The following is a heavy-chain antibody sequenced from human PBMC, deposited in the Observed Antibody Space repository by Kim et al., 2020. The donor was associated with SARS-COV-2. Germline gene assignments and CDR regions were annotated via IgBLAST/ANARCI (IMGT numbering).Heavy chain of an antibody. D-gene: IGHD2-2*01. CDR1: GYTFTSYA. CDR2: INAGNGNT. V-gene: IGHV1-3*01. CDR3: ARDWGEGVPAAKWALLDY. Sequence: ASVKVSCKASGYTFTSYAMHWVRQAPGQRLEWMGWINAGNGNTKYSQKFQGRVTITRDTSASTAYMELSSLRSEDTAVYYCARDWGEGVPAAKWALLDYWGQGTLVTVSS. J-gene: IGHJ4*02.